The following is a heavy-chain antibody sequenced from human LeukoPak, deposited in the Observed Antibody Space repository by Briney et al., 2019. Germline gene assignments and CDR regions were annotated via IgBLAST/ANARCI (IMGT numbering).Heavy chain of an antibody. J-gene: IGHJ4*02. CDR3: ARGGSGDDYVPYFDY. Sequence: ASVKVSCKASGYTFTSYGISWVRQAPGQGLEWMGWISAYNGNTNYAQKLQGKVTITTDTSTSTAYTELRSLRCDDTAVSYCARGGSGDDYVPYFDYWGQGTLVTVSS. CDR1: GYTFTSYG. V-gene: IGHV1-18*04. CDR2: ISAYNGNT. D-gene: IGHD5-12*01.